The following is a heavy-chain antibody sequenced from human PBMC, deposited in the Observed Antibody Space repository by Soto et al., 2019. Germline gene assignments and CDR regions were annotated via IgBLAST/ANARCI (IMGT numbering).Heavy chain of an antibody. Sequence: VASVKVFCKASGGTFSSYAISWVRQAPGQGLEWMGGIIPIFGTANYAQKFQGRVTITADESTSTAYMELSSLRSEDTAVYYCARVLSAYSNYYYYGMDVWGQGTTVTVSS. CDR1: GGTFSSYA. D-gene: IGHD4-4*01. V-gene: IGHV1-69*13. CDR3: ARVLSAYSNYYYYGMDV. CDR2: IIPIFGTA. J-gene: IGHJ6*02.